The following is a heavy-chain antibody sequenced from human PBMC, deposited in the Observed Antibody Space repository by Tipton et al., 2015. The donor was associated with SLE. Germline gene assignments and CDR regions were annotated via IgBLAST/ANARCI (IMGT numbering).Heavy chain of an antibody. J-gene: IGHJ4*02. V-gene: IGHV4-4*02. CDR2: IYHSGST. Sequence: TLSLTCTVSGGSISSSNWWSWVRQPPGKGLEWIGEIYHSGSTNYNPSLKSRVTISVDKSKNQFSLKLSSVTAADTAVYYCARDRHDYGDLDYWGQGTLVTVSS. CDR3: ARDRHDYGDLDY. CDR1: GGSISSSNW. D-gene: IGHD4-17*01.